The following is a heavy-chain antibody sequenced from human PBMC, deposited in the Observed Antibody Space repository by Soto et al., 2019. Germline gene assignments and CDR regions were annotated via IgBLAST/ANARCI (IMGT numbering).Heavy chain of an antibody. CDR2: ISYDGSDK. CDR3: ARRAYYSYYAIDV. CDR1: GFTYSDFA. J-gene: IGHJ6*02. D-gene: IGHD3-22*01. V-gene: IGHV3-30*09. Sequence: QVQLVESGGGVVQPGRSLRLSCAASGFTYSDFALHWVRQAPGKGLEWVAFISYDGSDKYYTDSVKGRFAISRDNSKDTLYLQMNSLRPEDTAVYYCARRAYYSYYAIDVWGQGTTVTVSS.